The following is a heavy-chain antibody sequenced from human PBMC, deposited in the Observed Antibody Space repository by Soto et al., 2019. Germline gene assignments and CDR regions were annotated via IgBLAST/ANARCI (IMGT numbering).Heavy chain of an antibody. CDR3: ARVWTFHWYFDL. CDR2: IYYSGST. V-gene: IGHV4-59*01. D-gene: IGHD1-1*01. Sequence: QVQLQESGPGLVKPSETLSLTCTVSGGSISSYYWSWIRQPPGKGLEWIGYIYYSGSTNYNPSLKSXXTISVDTSKTQSSLKLSSVTAADTAVYYCARVWTFHWYFDLWGRGTLVTVSS. J-gene: IGHJ2*01. CDR1: GGSISSYY.